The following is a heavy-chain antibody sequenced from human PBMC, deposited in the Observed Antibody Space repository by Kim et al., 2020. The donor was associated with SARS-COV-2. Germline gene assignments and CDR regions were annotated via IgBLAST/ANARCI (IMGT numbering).Heavy chain of an antibody. D-gene: IGHD6-19*01. J-gene: IGHJ4*02. CDR1: GGSISSSNW. V-gene: IGHV4-4*02. CDR2: IYHSGST. CDR3: ARNPRDYSSGKGAFFDY. Sequence: SETLSLTCAVSGGSISSSNWWSWVRQPPGKGLEWIGEIYHSGSTNYNPSLKSRVTISVDKSKNQFSLKLSSVTAADTAVYYCARNPRDYSSGKGAFFDYWGQGTLVTVSS.